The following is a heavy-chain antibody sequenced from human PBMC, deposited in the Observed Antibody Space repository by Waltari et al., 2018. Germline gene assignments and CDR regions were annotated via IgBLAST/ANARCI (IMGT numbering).Heavy chain of an antibody. CDR3: ARVATKTYSSPVPGRPYYYGMDV. J-gene: IGHJ6*02. CDR2: INSDGSST. CDR1: GFTFSRYW. D-gene: IGHD6-19*01. Sequence: EEQLVESGGGLAQPGESLRLSCAASGFTFSRYWMEWVRQAPGKGLVWVSRINSDGSSTTYADSVKGRFTISRDNAKNTLYVQMNRLRAEDTAVYYCARVATKTYSSPVPGRPYYYGMDVWGQGTTVTVSS. V-gene: IGHV3-74*01.